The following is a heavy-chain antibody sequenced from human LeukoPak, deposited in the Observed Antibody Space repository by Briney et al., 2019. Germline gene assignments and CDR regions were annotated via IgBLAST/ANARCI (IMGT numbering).Heavy chain of an antibody. J-gene: IGHJ4*02. D-gene: IGHD6-13*01. V-gene: IGHV3-74*01. CDR2: INSDGSST. Sequence: GGSLRLSCAASGFTFSSYWMHWVRQAPGKGLVWVSRINSDGSSTSYADSVKGRFTISRDNAKNTLYLQMNSLRAEDTAVYCCARRGIAAAGDYWGQGTLVTVSS. CDR3: ARRGIAAAGDY. CDR1: GFTFSSYW.